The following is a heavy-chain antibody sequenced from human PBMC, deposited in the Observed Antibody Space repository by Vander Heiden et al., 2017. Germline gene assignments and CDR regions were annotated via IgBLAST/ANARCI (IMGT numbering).Heavy chain of an antibody. J-gene: IGHJ4*02. CDR3: ARGTAMVDFDY. V-gene: IGHV3-33*01. CDR2: IWYDGSNK. CDR1: GVTSSSYG. Sequence: QVQLVESGGGVVQPGRSLRLSCAASGVTSSSYGMHWVRQAPGKGLEWVAVIWYDGSNKYYADSVKGRFTISRDNSKNTLYLQMNSLRAEDTAVYYCARGTAMVDFDYWGQGTLVTVSS. D-gene: IGHD5-18*01.